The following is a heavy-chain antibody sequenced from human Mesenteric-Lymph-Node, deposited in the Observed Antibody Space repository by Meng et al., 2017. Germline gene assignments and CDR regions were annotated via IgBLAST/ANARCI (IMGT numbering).Heavy chain of an antibody. CDR3: ARDFAGFGESLSQDY. J-gene: IGHJ4*02. CDR2: IWDDGSNK. Sequence: GESLKISCAASGFTFSSYGMHWVRQAPGKGLEWVAVIWDDGSNKYYADSVKGRFTISRDNSKNTLYLQMNSLRAEDTAVYYCARDFAGFGESLSQDYWGQGTLVTVSS. D-gene: IGHD3-10*01. V-gene: IGHV3-33*01. CDR1: GFTFSSYG.